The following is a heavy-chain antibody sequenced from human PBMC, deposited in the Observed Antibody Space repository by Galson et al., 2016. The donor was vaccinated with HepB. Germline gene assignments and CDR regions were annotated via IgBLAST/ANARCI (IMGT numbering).Heavy chain of an antibody. CDR2: ISSDGSRK. V-gene: IGHV3-30-3*01. J-gene: IGHJ5*02. CDR1: GFTFTSYA. D-gene: IGHD4-17*01. CDR3: ARDERTVPTSENWFDP. Sequence: SLRLSCAASGFTFTSYAMHWVRQAPGKGLEWVAVISSDGSRKYYADSVKGRFTISREISKNTLYLLMNSLRTEDTAVYYCARDERTVPTSENWFDPWGQGTLVTVSS.